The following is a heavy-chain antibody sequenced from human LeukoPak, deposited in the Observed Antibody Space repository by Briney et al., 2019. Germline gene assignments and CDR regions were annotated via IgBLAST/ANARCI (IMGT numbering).Heavy chain of an antibody. CDR2: IWYDGSNK. J-gene: IGHJ4*02. CDR1: GFTFSSYG. CDR3: AMDLRFLEWLSDY. V-gene: IGHV3-30*02. Sequence: GGSLRLSCAASGFTFSSYGMHWVRQAPGKGLEWVAVIWYDGSNKYYADSVKGRFTISRDNSKNTLYLQMNSLRAEDTAVYYCAMDLRFLEWLSDYWGQGTLVTVSS. D-gene: IGHD3-3*01.